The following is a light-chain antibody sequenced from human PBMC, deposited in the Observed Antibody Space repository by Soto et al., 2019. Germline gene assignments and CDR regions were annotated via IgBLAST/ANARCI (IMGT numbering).Light chain of an antibody. CDR1: QSVSSSY. J-gene: IGKJ2*01. V-gene: IGKV3-20*01. CDR3: QQYGSSPPT. CDR2: GAS. Sequence: EIVLTQSPGTLSLSPGERATLSCRASQSVSSSYLAWYQHKPGQAPRLLIYGASSRATGIPDRFSGSGSGTDFTMTKSRLEREDFAVYYCQQYGSSPPTFGPGTKLEIK.